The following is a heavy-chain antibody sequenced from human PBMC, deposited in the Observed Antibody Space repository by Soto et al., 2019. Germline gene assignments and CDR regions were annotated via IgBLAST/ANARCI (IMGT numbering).Heavy chain of an antibody. CDR1: GGSISSGGYY. Sequence: SETLSLTCTVSGGSISSGGYYWSWILQHPGKGLEWIGYIYYSGSTYYNPSLKSRVTISVDTSKNQFSLKLSSVTAADTAVYYCARLEIDGGYDSVDDYWGQGTLVTVSS. J-gene: IGHJ4*02. D-gene: IGHD5-12*01. CDR2: IYYSGST. V-gene: IGHV4-31*03. CDR3: ARLEIDGGYDSVDDY.